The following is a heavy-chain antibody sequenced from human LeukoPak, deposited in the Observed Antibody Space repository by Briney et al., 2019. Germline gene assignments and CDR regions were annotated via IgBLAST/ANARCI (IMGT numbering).Heavy chain of an antibody. J-gene: IGHJ4*02. CDR2: INPSGGST. V-gene: IGHV1-46*01. D-gene: IGHD3-22*01. Sequence: ASVKVSCKASGYTFTSYYMHWVRQAPGQGLEWMGIINPSGGSTSYAQKFQGRVTMTRDTSTSTVYMELSSLRSEDTAVYYCARDHWANDYDSSGYLDYWGQGTLVTVSS. CDR1: GYTFTSYY. CDR3: ARDHWANDYDSSGYLDY.